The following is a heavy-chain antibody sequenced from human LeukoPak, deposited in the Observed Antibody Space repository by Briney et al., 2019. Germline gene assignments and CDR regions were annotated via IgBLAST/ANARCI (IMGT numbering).Heavy chain of an antibody. D-gene: IGHD6-13*01. Sequence: VASVKVSCKASGYTFTVYYIHWLRQATGQRLEWLGWINPDNGGTLYSQKFQGGVTMTRDTSIGAVYMELSRLTPDDTAVYYCARGVATTGAKFFDYWGQGTLVTVSS. J-gene: IGHJ4*02. CDR3: ARGVATTGAKFFDY. CDR1: GYTFTVYY. V-gene: IGHV1-2*02. CDR2: INPDNGGT.